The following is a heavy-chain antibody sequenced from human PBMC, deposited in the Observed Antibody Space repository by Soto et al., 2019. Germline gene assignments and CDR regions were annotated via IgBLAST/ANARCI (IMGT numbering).Heavy chain of an antibody. J-gene: IGHJ5*02. D-gene: IGHD6-13*01. CDR3: TRDASRDSSARGWFDP. V-gene: IGHV3-21*01. CDR2: ISSNSAYI. Sequence: PGGSLGLSCAASGFTFRSFTMNWVHQAPGKGLEWVPTISSNSAYIYYTDALRGRFTISRDNAKNSLHLQMNSLRAEDTAVYYCTRDASRDSSARGWFDPWGPGTLVTVSS. CDR1: GFTFRSFT.